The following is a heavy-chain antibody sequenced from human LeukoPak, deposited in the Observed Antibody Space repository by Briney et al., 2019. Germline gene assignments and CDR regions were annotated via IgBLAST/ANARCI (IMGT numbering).Heavy chain of an antibody. D-gene: IGHD1-7*01. Sequence: GGSLRLSCAASGFTFTNAWMSWVRQAPGKGLEWVGRIKNKGEGETTDYAAPVKGRFTISRDDSENTLFLQMHSLETEDTALHYCVWNSEHYFDFWGQGSLVTVSS. J-gene: IGHJ4*02. CDR1: GFTFTNAW. V-gene: IGHV3-15*01. CDR3: VWNSEHYFDF. CDR2: IKNKGEGETT.